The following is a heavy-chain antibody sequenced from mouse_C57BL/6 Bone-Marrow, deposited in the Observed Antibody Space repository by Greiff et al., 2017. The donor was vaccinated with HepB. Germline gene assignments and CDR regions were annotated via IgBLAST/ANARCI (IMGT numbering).Heavy chain of an antibody. CDR1: GFTFTSYW. Sequence: VQLQQSGAELVKPGASVKLSCKASGFTFTSYWITWVKQRPGQGLEWIGDICPGSGSTNYNEKFKSKATLTVDTSSSTAYMQLSSLTSEDSAVYYCARQSGYSHFDYWGQGTTLTVSS. J-gene: IGHJ2*01. D-gene: IGHD2-3*01. V-gene: IGHV1-55*01. CDR3: ARQSGYSHFDY. CDR2: ICPGSGST.